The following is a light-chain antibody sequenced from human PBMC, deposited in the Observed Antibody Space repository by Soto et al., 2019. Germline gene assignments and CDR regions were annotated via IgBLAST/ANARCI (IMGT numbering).Light chain of an antibody. CDR2: DAS. V-gene: IGKV3-11*01. CDR1: HSVNAY. Sequence: EIVLTQSPVALSLSPGERPTLSCRASHSVNAYLGWYQQKPGQAPTLLIYDASVRATGIPGRFGGGGAGTDFTLTISSLEPEESAVYCCQQHLGRHTFGQGTKVDIK. J-gene: IGKJ1*01. CDR3: QQHLGRHT.